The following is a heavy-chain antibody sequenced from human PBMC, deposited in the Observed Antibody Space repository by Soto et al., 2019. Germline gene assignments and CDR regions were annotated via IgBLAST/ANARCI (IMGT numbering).Heavy chain of an antibody. J-gene: IGHJ5*02. Sequence: QLQLQESGPGLVNPSETLSLTCSVSGGSVSSSTYYWGWIRQPLGKGLEWIGSIYYTGTTYYNPSLKGRVPLSVDTSKNQFSLKLSSVTATDTAVYSCARHTWGRQRGWFDPWGQGTLVTVSS. V-gene: IGHV4-39*01. CDR3: ARHTWGRQRGWFDP. CDR2: IYYTGTT. D-gene: IGHD2-2*01. CDR1: GGSVSSSTYY.